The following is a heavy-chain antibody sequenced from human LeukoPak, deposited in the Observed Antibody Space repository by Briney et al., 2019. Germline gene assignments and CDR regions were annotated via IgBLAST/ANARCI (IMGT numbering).Heavy chain of an antibody. V-gene: IGHV4-59*01. D-gene: IGHD6-19*01. J-gene: IGHJ4*02. Sequence: SETLSITCTVSGGSFSSYYWSWIRQPPGKGLEWIGHIYYSGSTNYNPSLEGRVTISVDTSKNQFSLNLTSVTAADTAMYFCARSYSSAWYGYLDFWGQGTLVTVSS. CDR3: ARSYSSAWYGYLDF. CDR1: GGSFSSYY. CDR2: IYYSGST.